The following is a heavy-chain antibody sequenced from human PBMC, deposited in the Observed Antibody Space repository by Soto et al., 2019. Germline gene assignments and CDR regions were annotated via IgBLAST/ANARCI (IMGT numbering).Heavy chain of an antibody. CDR1: GFTFSSYA. J-gene: IGHJ4*02. Sequence: EVQLLESGGGLVQPGGSLRLSCAASGFTFSSYAMSWVRQAPGKGLEWVSAISGSGGSTYYADSVKGRFTISRDNSKNTLYLQMNSLRAEDTAVYYCASDRYCSGGSGYSHDYWGQGTLVTVSS. D-gene: IGHD2-15*01. V-gene: IGHV3-23*01. CDR2: ISGSGGST. CDR3: ASDRYCSGGSGYSHDY.